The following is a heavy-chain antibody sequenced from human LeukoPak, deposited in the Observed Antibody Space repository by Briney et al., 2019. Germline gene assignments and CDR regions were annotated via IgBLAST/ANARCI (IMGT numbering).Heavy chain of an antibody. CDR3: AREGFYDSSGSNSN. D-gene: IGHD3-22*01. Sequence: GGSLRLSCAASGFTVSSNYMSWVRQAPGKGLEWVSVIYSGGSTYYADSVKGRFTISRRNSKNTLYLQMNSLRAEDTAVYYCAREGFYDSSGSNSNWGQGTLVTVSS. CDR2: IYSGGST. J-gene: IGHJ4*02. V-gene: IGHV3-53*04. CDR1: GFTVSSNY.